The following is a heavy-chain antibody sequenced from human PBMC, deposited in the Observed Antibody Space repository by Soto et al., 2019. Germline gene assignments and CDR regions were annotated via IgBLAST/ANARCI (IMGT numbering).Heavy chain of an antibody. CDR1: GYPLTTYL. D-gene: IGHD3-16*01. J-gene: IGHJ6*02. Sequence: GASVKVSCRPSGYPLTTYLMPWVREAPGQGLEWTGIINPSGGSTSYAQKFQGRVTMTRDTSTSTVYMELSSLRSEDTAVYYCARDRYAFDSRKRIMIKFGGVDGMDVWGQGTTVTVSS. CDR2: INPSGGST. CDR3: ARDRYAFDSRKRIMIKFGGVDGMDV. V-gene: IGHV1-46*01.